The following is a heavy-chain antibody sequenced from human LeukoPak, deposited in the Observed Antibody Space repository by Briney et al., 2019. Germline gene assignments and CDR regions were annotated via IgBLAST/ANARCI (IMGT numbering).Heavy chain of an antibody. CDR3: AKDHHTSGWPTFDS. CDR1: GFTFSSYA. Sequence: PGGSLRLSCAASGFTFSSYAMHWVRQAPGKGLEWVAVISYDGSNKYYADSVKGRFTISRDNSKNTLYLQMNSLRAEDTAIYFCAKDHHTSGWPTFDSWGQGTLVTVSS. D-gene: IGHD6-19*01. J-gene: IGHJ4*02. CDR2: ISYDGSNK. V-gene: IGHV3-30-3*01.